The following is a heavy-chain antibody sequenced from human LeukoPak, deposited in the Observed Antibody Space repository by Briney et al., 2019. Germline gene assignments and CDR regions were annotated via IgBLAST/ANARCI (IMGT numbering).Heavy chain of an antibody. CDR3: ARLTVVVPADITC. CDR1: GGSISSSSYY. Sequence: PSETLSLTCTVSGGSISSSSYYWGWIRQPPGKGLEWIGSIYYSGSTYYNPSLKSRVTISVDTSKNQFSLKLSSVTAADTAVYYCARLTVVVPADITCWGQGTLVTVSS. V-gene: IGHV4-39*01. CDR2: IYYSGST. D-gene: IGHD2-2*02. J-gene: IGHJ4*02.